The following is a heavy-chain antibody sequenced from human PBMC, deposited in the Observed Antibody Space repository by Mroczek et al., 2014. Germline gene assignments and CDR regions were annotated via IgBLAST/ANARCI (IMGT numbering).Heavy chain of an antibody. J-gene: IGHJ6*04. CDR2: IYYSGST. Sequence: QVQLQQWGPGLVKPSETLSLTCTVSGGSISSYYWSWIRQPPGKGLEWIGYIYYSGSTNYNPSLKSRVTISVDTSKNQFSLKLSSVTAADTAVYYCARGVAALHVWGKGTTVTVSS. CDR1: GGSISSYY. D-gene: IGHD6-13*01. CDR3: ARGVAALHV. V-gene: IGHV4-59*01.